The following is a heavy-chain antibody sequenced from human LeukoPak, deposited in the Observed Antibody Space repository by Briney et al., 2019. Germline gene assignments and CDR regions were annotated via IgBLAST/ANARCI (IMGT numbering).Heavy chain of an antibody. CDR3: AISYYYGSGNIGSYGAFDI. Sequence: GGSLRLSCAASGFTFSNYWMSWVRQAPGKGLEFMANIKEAGSEKYYADSVKGRFTISRDNSKNTLYLQMNSLRAEDTAVYYCAISYYYGSGNIGSYGAFDIWGQGTMVTVSS. CDR2: IKEAGSEK. CDR1: GFTFSNYW. J-gene: IGHJ3*02. V-gene: IGHV3-7*01. D-gene: IGHD3-10*01.